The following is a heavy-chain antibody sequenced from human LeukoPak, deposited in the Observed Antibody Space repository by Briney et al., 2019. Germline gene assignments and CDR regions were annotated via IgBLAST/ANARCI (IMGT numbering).Heavy chain of an antibody. CDR3: ARDGGTHSSSSSSIFYYYYYMDV. J-gene: IGHJ6*03. V-gene: IGHV3-11*04. CDR2: ISSSGSTI. Sequence: PGGSLRLSCAASGFTFSDYYMSWIRQAPGKGLEWVSYISSSGSTIYYADSVKGRFTISRDNAKNSLYLQMNSLRAEDTAVYYCARDGGTHSSSSSSIFYYYYYMDVWGKGTTVTVSS. CDR1: GFTFSDYY. D-gene: IGHD6-6*01.